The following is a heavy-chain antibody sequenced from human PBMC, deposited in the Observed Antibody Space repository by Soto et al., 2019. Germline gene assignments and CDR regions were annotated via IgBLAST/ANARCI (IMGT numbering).Heavy chain of an antibody. Sequence: QVQLVQSGAEVKKPGASVKVSCKASGYTFTSYYMHWVRQAPGQGLEWMGIINPSGGSTSYAQKFRGRVTMTGDRSTSTVYMELSSLRSEDTAVYYCARADYGDPFDYWGQGTLVTVSS. CDR1: GYTFTSYY. V-gene: IGHV1-46*01. CDR3: ARADYGDPFDY. CDR2: INPSGGST. J-gene: IGHJ4*02. D-gene: IGHD4-17*01.